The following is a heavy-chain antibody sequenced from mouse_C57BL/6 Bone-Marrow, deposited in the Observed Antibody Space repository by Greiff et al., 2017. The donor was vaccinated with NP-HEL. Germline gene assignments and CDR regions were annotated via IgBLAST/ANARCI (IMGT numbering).Heavy chain of an antibody. CDR3: ARVWFYYAMDY. V-gene: IGHV5-4*01. CDR2: ISDGGSYT. CDR1: GFTFSSYA. D-gene: IGHD1-1*02. J-gene: IGHJ4*01. Sequence: DVQLVESGGGLVKPGGSLKLSCAASGFTFSSYAMSWVRQTPEKRLEWVATISDGGSYTYYPDNVKGRFTISRDNAKNNLYLQMSHLKSEDTAMYYCARVWFYYAMDYWGQGTSVTVSS.